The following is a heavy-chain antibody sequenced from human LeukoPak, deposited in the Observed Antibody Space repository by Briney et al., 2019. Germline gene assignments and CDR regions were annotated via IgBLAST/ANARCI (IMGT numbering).Heavy chain of an antibody. J-gene: IGHJ4*02. D-gene: IGHD2-2*01. V-gene: IGHV1-69*13. Sequence: SVKVSCKASGGTFSSYAISWVRQAPGQGLEWMGGIIPIFGTANYAQKFQGRVTITADESTSTAYMGLSSLRSEDTAVYYCASPYRRDIVVVPAAIYYFDYWGQGTLVTVSS. CDR3: ASPYRRDIVVVPAAIYYFDY. CDR1: GGTFSSYA. CDR2: IIPIFGTA.